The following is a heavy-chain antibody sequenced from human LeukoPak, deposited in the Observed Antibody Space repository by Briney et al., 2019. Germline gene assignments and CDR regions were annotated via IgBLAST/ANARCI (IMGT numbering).Heavy chain of an antibody. CDR3: AREYCSGGSCYGYYYYYYMDV. V-gene: IGHV3-48*01. J-gene: IGHJ6*03. Sequence: GGSLRLSCAASEFTSELTFSSYVMSWVRQAPGKGLEWVSYISSSSSTIYYADSVKGRFTISRDNAKNSLYLQMNSLRAEDTAVYYCAREYCSGGSCYGYYYYYYMDVWGKGTTVTVSS. CDR2: ISSSSSTI. CDR1: EFTSELTFSSYV. D-gene: IGHD2-15*01.